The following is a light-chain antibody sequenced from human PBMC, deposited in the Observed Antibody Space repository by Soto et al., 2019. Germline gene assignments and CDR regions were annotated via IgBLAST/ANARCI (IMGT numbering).Light chain of an antibody. CDR3: QQYGISLT. Sequence: EIVLTQSPGTMSLSPGERATLSCRASQSLSSSYLAWYQQKPGQAPRLLIYGASSRATGIPDRFSGSGSGTDFTLTISRLEPEDFAVYYCQQYGISLTFGGGTKVAIK. CDR1: QSLSSSY. J-gene: IGKJ4*01. V-gene: IGKV3-20*01. CDR2: GAS.